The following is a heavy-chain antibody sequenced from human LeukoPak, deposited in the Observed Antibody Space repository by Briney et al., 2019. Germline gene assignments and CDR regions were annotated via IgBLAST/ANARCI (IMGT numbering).Heavy chain of an antibody. J-gene: IGHJ4*02. Sequence: GGSLRLSCAASGFTFSSYEMNWVRQAPGKGLEWVSYIGRSGSTIYYADSVKGRFTVSRDNSKNTLYLQMNSLRAEDTAVYYCAKDPATTMIVVDIGASFDYWGQGTLVTVSS. CDR2: IGRSGSTI. CDR1: GFTFSSYE. CDR3: AKDPATTMIVVDIGASFDY. V-gene: IGHV3-48*03. D-gene: IGHD3-22*01.